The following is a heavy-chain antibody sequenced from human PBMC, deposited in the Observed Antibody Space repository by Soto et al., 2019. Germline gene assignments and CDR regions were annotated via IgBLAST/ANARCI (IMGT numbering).Heavy chain of an antibody. D-gene: IGHD4-17*01. V-gene: IGHV3-23*01. CDR3: VKQMTTWTDSFFDF. J-gene: IGHJ4*02. CDR2: LGPDGRNT. CDR1: EFSFSRYA. Sequence: GGSLRPSCVASEFSFSRYAMTWVRQAAGKGLQWVAGLGPDGRNTFYGESVRGRFTISRDNSRNTLYLQMSSLRAEDTAVYFCVKQMTTWTDSFFDFWGQGIQVTVSS.